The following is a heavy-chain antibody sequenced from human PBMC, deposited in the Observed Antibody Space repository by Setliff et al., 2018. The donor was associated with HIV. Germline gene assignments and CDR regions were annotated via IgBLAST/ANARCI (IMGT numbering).Heavy chain of an antibody. J-gene: IGHJ6*03. D-gene: IGHD6-13*01. CDR3: ARGRSRWTYYNYYYMDV. CDR1: GGSISSGGYY. V-gene: IGHV4-31*03. Sequence: PSETLSLTCTVSGGSISSGGYYWSWIRQHPGKGLEWIGYIYYSGSTYYNPSLKSRVTISVDTSKNQFSLKLSSVTAADTAVYYCARGRSRWTYYNYYYMDVWGKGTTVTVSS. CDR2: IYYSGST.